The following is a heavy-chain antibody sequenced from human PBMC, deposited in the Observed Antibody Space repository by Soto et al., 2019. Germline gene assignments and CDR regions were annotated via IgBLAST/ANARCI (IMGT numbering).Heavy chain of an antibody. D-gene: IGHD6-13*01. Sequence: QVQLVQSGAEVKKPGASVKVSCKASGYTFTSYDINWVRQATGQGLEWMGWMNPNSGNTGYAQKCRGGGTRTGSTSRSTAYMELSSRRSEDTAVYSCARERSAAGAGWFDPWGQGTLVTVSS. V-gene: IGHV1-8*01. CDR3: ARERSAAGAGWFDP. J-gene: IGHJ5*02. CDR2: MNPNSGNT. CDR1: GYTFTSYD.